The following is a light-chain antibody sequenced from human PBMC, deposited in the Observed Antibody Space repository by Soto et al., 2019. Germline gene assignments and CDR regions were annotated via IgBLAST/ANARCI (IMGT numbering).Light chain of an antibody. V-gene: IGLV1-40*01. J-gene: IGLJ1*01. Sequence: QSVLTQPPSMSGAPGQRVTISCTGSSSNIGAGYNVHGYQQLPGTAPKLLIYGNNNRPSGVPDRFSGSKSGTSASLAITGLQAEDEADYYCQSYDSSLSGFYVFGTGTKVTVL. CDR2: GNN. CDR3: QSYDSSLSGFYV. CDR1: SSNIGAGYN.